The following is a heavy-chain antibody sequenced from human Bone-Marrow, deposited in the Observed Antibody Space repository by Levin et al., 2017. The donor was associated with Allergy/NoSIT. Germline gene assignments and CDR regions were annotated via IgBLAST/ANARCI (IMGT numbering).Heavy chain of an antibody. Sequence: SETLSLTCDVSGGSITNGNWWSWVRQPPGEGLEWVGEVHPSGSPHYKPPLKNRVTMSVDKSKNQFSLRVTSVTAADTAVYYCGFSDAYPIPGPWGQGALVTVSS. CDR3: GFSDAYPIPGP. V-gene: IGHV4/OR15-8*01. D-gene: IGHD2-21*01. J-gene: IGHJ5*02. CDR1: GGSITNGNW. CDR2: VHPSGSP.